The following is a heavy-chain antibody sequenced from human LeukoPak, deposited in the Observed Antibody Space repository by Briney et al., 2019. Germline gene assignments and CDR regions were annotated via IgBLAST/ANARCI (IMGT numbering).Heavy chain of an antibody. D-gene: IGHD3-16*01. Sequence: GGSLRLSCAVSGFTFSSYSMNWVRQAPGKGLEWVSAISGSGGSTYYADSVKGRFTISRDNSKNTLYLQMNSLRAEDTAVYYCAKDDNYIRFLSWGQGTLVTVSS. CDR2: ISGSGGST. CDR3: AKDDNYIRFLS. V-gene: IGHV3-23*01. J-gene: IGHJ5*02. CDR1: GFTFSSYS.